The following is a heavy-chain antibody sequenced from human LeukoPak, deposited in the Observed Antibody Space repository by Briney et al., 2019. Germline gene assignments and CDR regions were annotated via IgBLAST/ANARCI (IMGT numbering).Heavy chain of an antibody. CDR3: AKEPREYCSSTSCPNWIDP. J-gene: IGHJ5*02. D-gene: IGHD2-2*01. CDR1: GFTFSTYA. V-gene: IGHV3-23*01. CDR2: ISASGGTT. Sequence: GGSLRLSCAASGFTFSTYAMSWVRQAPGKGLEWVSAISASGGTTYYVDFVKGRLTISRDNSKKTLYLQMSSLRVEDTAVYYCAKEPREYCSSTSCPNWIDPWGQGTLVTVSS.